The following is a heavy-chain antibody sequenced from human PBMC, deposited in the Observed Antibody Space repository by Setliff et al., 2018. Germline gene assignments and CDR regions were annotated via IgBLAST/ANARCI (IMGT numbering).Heavy chain of an antibody. CDR3: ARGGKILEWLYAHDY. CDR1: GGSISSGGYY. V-gene: IGHV4-31*03. Sequence: PSETLSLTCTVSGGSISSGGYYWSWIRQHPGKGLEWIGYIYYSGSTYYNPSLKSRVTISVDTSKNQFSLKLSSVTAADTAVYYCARGGKILEWLYAHDYWGQGTPVTVSS. D-gene: IGHD3-3*01. J-gene: IGHJ4*02. CDR2: IYYSGST.